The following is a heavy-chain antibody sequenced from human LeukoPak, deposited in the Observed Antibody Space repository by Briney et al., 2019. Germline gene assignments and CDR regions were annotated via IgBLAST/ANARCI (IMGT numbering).Heavy chain of an antibody. Sequence: GGSLRLSCAASGFTFSNYGMHWVRQAPGKGLEWVAFMRFGGSNKYYADSVKGRFTISRDNAKNSLYLQMNSLRAEDTAVYYCAELGITMIGGVWGKGTTVTISS. CDR1: GFTFSNYG. D-gene: IGHD3-10*02. V-gene: IGHV3-30*02. CDR3: AELGITMIGGV. CDR2: MRFGGSNK. J-gene: IGHJ6*04.